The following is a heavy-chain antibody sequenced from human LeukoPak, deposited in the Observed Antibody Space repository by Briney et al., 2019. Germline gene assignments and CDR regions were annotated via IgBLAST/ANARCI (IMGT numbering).Heavy chain of an antibody. Sequence: GGSLRLSCAASGFTVSSNYMSWVRQAPGKGLEWVSVIYSGGSTYYADSVKGRFTISRDNSKNTLYLQMKSLRAEDTAVYYCAKDQGYYYDRSVSYYFDYWGQGTLVTVSS. CDR1: GFTVSSNY. J-gene: IGHJ4*02. V-gene: IGHV3-53*01. CDR2: IYSGGST. CDR3: AKDQGYYYDRSVSYYFDY. D-gene: IGHD3-22*01.